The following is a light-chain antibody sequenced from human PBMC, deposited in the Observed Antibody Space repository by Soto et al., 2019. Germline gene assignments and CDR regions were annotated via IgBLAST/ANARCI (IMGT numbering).Light chain of an antibody. V-gene: IGLV1-40*01. CDR1: NSNIGAGSG. Sequence: QSVLTQPPSVTGAPGQRVTISCTGNNSNIGAGSGVNWYQQFPDKAPKLLIYANTHRPSGVPARFSGSTSATSASLAITGVQTQDEADYYCQSFDSRLTGLIFGGGTKLTVL. J-gene: IGLJ2*01. CDR2: ANT. CDR3: QSFDSRLTGLI.